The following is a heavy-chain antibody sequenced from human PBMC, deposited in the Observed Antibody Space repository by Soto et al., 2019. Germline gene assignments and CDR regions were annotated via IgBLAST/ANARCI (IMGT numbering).Heavy chain of an antibody. CDR2: ISYDGSNK. V-gene: IGHV3-30-3*01. Sequence: GGSLRLSCAASGFTFSSYAMHWVRQAPGKGLEWVAVISYDGSNKYYADSMKGRFTISRDNSKNTLYLQMNSLRAEDTAVYYCARDPQTPQFYDFWSGPPDGSFDYWGQGTLVTVSS. CDR1: GFTFSSYA. D-gene: IGHD3-3*01. J-gene: IGHJ4*02. CDR3: ARDPQTPQFYDFWSGPPDGSFDY.